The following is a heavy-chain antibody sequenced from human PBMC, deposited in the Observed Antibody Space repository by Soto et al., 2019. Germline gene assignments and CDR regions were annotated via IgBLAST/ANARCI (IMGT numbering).Heavy chain of an antibody. D-gene: IGHD6-13*01. CDR1: GDSVSSRFW. CDR2: IYHSGSS. CDR3: ARYNAASGTYYFDY. J-gene: IGHJ4*02. Sequence: SETLSLTCAVSGDSVSSRFWWSWVRQSPGKWLEWIGEIYHSGSSNYNPSLKSRVTMSVDNSKNQFSLKLNSVTAADTAVYYCARYNAASGTYYFDYWGQGTLVTVSS. V-gene: IGHV4-4*02.